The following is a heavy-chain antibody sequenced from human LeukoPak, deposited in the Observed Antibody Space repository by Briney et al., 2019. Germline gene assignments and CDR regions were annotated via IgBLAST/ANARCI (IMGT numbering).Heavy chain of an antibody. CDR3: ARGRQT. Sequence: SETLSLTCAVYGGSFSGYYWSWIRQPPGKGLEWIGEINHGGSTNYNPSLKSRVTISVDTSKNQFSLKLSSVTAADTAVYYCARGRQTWGQGTLVTVSS. CDR1: GGSFSGYY. J-gene: IGHJ5*02. V-gene: IGHV4-34*01. CDR2: INHGGST.